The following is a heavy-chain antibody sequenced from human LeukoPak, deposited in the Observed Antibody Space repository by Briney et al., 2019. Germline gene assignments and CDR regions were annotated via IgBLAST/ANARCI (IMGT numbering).Heavy chain of an antibody. V-gene: IGHV3-7*01. CDR1: GFTFSSYW. CDR3: ARESVSSDDPPS. CDR2: INDDGSDA. Sequence: GRSLRLSCAASGFTFSSYWMTWVRQAPGKGLEWVANINDDGSDANYVDSVKGRFTVSRDNAKNSLYLQLNSLRAEDTAVYYCARESVSSDDPPSWGLGTLVTVSS. J-gene: IGHJ5*02.